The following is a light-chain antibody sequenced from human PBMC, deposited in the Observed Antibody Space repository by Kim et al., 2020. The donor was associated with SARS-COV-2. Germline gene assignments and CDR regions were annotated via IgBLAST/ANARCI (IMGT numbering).Light chain of an antibody. CDR3: CSYAGSYTWV. CDR1: RSDVGGYNY. V-gene: IGLV2-11*03. CDR2: EVS. Sequence: GQSVTSACTGTRSDVGGYNYVSRYQQHPGKAPKRMIYEVSKRPAGVPDRFAASKSGNTASLTISGLLTEDEADYYCCSYAGSYTWVFGGGTQLTVL. J-gene: IGLJ3*02.